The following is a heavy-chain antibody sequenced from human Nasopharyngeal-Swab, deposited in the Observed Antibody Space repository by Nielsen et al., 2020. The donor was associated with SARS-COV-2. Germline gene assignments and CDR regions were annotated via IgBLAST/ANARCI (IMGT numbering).Heavy chain of an antibody. J-gene: IGHJ3*02. D-gene: IGHD3-16*01. CDR3: AREAREGGGFDI. V-gene: IGHV3-7*01. CDR2: IKQGGSER. Sequence: WIRQPPGKGLEWVANIKQGGSERNHVDSVKGRFTISRDNAKNSLYLQMNSLRAEDTAVYYCAREAREGGGFDIWGQGTMVTVSS.